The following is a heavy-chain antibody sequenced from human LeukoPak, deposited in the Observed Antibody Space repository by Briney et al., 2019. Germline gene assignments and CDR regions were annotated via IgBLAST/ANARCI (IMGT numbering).Heavy chain of an antibody. D-gene: IGHD2-2*01. V-gene: IGHV1-2*02. CDR3: ARGGWSLGYCSSSSCLDWFDP. CDR2: INQHSGRT. J-gene: IGHJ5*02. Sequence: GASVKVSCKASRYTFTDYYMHWVRQAPGQGLEWMGWINQHSGRTNYAQKFQGRVTMTRDTSISTAYMELSRLRSDDTAVYYCARGGWSLGYCSSSSCLDWFDPWGQGTLVTVSS. CDR1: RYTFTDYY.